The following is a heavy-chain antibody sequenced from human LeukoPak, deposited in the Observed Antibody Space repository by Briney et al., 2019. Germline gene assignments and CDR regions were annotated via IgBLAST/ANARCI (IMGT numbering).Heavy chain of an antibody. CDR3: ARVRPYSSGWYYFDY. CDR1: GFTFSSYG. D-gene: IGHD6-19*01. J-gene: IGHJ4*02. CDR2: IWYDGSNK. Sequence: GGSLRLSCAASGFTFSSYGMHWVRQAPGKGLEWVAVIWYDGSNKYYADSVKGRFTISRDNSKNTLYLQMNSLRAEDTAVYYCARVRPYSSGWYYFDYWGQGTLVTVSS. V-gene: IGHV3-33*01.